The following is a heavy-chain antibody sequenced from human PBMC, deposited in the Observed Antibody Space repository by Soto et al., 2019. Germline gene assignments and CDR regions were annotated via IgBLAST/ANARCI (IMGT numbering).Heavy chain of an antibody. CDR2: VNWNGGST. Sequence: EVQLVESGGGVLRPGGSLRLSCAASGYIFDDYGLSWARQAPGKGLDWVSGVNWNGGSTGYADSVKGRFTIYRDNAKNFLFLQMNSLRVEDTAFYYCVSGAGLNFDYWGQGTLVTVSS. CDR1: GYIFDDYG. J-gene: IGHJ4*02. CDR3: VSGAGLNFDY. V-gene: IGHV3-20*04. D-gene: IGHD4-17*01.